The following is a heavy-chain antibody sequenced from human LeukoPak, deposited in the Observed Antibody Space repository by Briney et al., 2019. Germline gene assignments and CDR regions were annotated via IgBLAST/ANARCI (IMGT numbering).Heavy chain of an antibody. CDR3: ARGPPTPFDI. CDR2: IYHSGST. Sequence: PSETLSLTCAVSGGSISSDGYSWSWIRQPPGKGLEWIGYIYHSGSTYYNPSLESRVTMSIHMSKTQFSLKLSSVTAADTAVYYCARGPPTPFDIWGQGTMVTVSS. V-gene: IGHV4-30-2*01. CDR1: GGSISSDGYS. J-gene: IGHJ3*02.